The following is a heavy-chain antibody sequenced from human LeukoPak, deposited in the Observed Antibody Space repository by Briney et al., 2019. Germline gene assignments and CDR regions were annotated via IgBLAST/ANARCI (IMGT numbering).Heavy chain of an antibody. D-gene: IGHD6-19*01. CDR3: AREPVQWSAYWYFDL. Sequence: KPSETLSLTCTVSGGSISSHYWSWIRQPPGKGLEWIGYIYCSGRTDYNPSLKSRVTISVDTSKNQFSLKLTSVTAADTAVYYCAREPVQWSAYWYFDLWGRGTLVSVSS. CDR1: GGSISSHY. V-gene: IGHV4-59*11. J-gene: IGHJ2*01. CDR2: IYCSGRT.